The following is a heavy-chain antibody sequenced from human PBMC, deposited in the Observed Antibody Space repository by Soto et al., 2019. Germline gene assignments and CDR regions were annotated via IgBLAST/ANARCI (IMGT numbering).Heavy chain of an antibody. D-gene: IGHD3-3*01. Sequence: QPGGSLRLSCAASGFTFSSYAMSWVRQAPGKGLEWVSAISGSGGSTYYADSVKGRFTISRDNSKNTLYLQMNSLRAEDTAVYYCANEYYDFWSGYYWPFTFDYWGQGTLVTVSS. J-gene: IGHJ4*02. CDR1: GFTFSSYA. CDR3: ANEYYDFWSGYYWPFTFDY. CDR2: ISGSGGST. V-gene: IGHV3-23*01.